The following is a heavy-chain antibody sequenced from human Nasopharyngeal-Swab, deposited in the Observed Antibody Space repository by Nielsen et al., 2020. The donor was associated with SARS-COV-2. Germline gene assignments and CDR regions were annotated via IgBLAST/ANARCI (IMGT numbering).Heavy chain of an antibody. CDR1: GYTFTTYY. D-gene: IGHD2-15*01. CDR2: INPRGGST. V-gene: IGHV1-46*01. J-gene: IGHJ4*02. Sequence: ASVKVSCKASGYTFTTYYMHWVRQAPGKGLEGMAIINPRGGSTSYAQKFQGRVTMTRDTSTSRVYMELSSLRSEDTAVYYCARGRYCSGGSCHYFDYWGQGTLVTVSS. CDR3: ARGRYCSGGSCHYFDY.